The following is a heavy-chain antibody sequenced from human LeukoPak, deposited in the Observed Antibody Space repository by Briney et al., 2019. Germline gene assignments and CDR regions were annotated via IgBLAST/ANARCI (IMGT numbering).Heavy chain of an antibody. D-gene: IGHD6-19*01. V-gene: IGHV3-7*01. CDR1: GFTFSSYW. J-gene: IGHJ4*02. CDR3: ASPPEGDSSGWYV. CDR2: IKQDGSEK. Sequence: GGSLRLSCAASGFTFSSYWMSWVRQAPGKGLEWVANIKQDGSEKYYVDSVKGRFTISRDNAKNSLYLQMNSLRAEDTAVYYCASPPEGDSSGWYVWGQGTLVTVSS.